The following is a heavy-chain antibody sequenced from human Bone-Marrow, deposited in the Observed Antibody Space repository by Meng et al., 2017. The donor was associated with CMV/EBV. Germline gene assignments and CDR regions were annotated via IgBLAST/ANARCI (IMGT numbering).Heavy chain of an antibody. CDR2: IWFDGSNK. V-gene: IGHV3-30*02. CDR1: GFTFSTCG. D-gene: IGHD2/OR15-2a*01. Sequence: GESLKISCAASGFTFSTCGMHWVRQAPGKGLEWVTFIWFDGSNKFYADSVKGRFTISRDNSKNTLYLQMNSLRAEDTAVYYCAKAGGRELLYYSYGMDLWGQGTTVTVSS. J-gene: IGHJ6*02. CDR3: AKAGGRELLYYSYGMDL.